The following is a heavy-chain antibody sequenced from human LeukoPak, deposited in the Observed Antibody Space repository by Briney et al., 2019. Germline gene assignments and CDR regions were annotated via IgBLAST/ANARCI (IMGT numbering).Heavy chain of an antibody. Sequence: GASVKVSCKASRGTFSSYAISWVRQAPGQGLEWMGRIIPIFGTANYAQKFQGRVTITTDESTSTAYMELSSLRSEDTAVYYCATPDYGDWGYAFDIWGQGTMVTVSS. CDR3: ATPDYGDWGYAFDI. D-gene: IGHD4-17*01. J-gene: IGHJ3*02. V-gene: IGHV1-69*05. CDR2: IIPIFGTA. CDR1: RGTFSSYA.